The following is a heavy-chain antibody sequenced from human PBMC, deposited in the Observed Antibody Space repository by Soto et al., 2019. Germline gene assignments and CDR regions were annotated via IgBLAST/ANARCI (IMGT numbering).Heavy chain of an antibody. V-gene: IGHV3-21*01. CDR1: GFTFSSYS. J-gene: IGHJ4*02. CDR2: ISSSSSYI. Sequence: GGSLRLSCAASGFTFSSYSMNWVRQAPGKGLEWVSSISSSSSYIYYADSVKGRFTISRDNAKNSLYLQMNSLRAEDTAVYYCARGQDYGDYPDVPDYWGQGTLVTVSS. CDR3: ARGQDYGDYPDVPDY. D-gene: IGHD4-17*01.